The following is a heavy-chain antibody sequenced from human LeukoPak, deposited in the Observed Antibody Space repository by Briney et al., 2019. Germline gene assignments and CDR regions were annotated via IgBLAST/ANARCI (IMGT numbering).Heavy chain of an antibody. Sequence: GGSLRLSCAASGFTFSSYAMHWVRQAPGKGLEWVAVISYDGSNKYYADPVKGRFTISRDNSKNTLYLQMNSLRTKDTAVYYCARVSYYDILTGPIRFDPWGQGTLVTVSS. CDR1: GFTFSSYA. CDR2: ISYDGSNK. J-gene: IGHJ5*02. V-gene: IGHV3-30*04. CDR3: ARVSYYDILTGPIRFDP. D-gene: IGHD3-9*01.